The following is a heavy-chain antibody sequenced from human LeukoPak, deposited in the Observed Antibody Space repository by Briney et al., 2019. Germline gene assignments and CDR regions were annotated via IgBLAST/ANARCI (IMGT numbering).Heavy chain of an antibody. V-gene: IGHV3-23*01. CDR2: ISGSDGST. Sequence: GGSLRLSCAASGFTFSSYAMSWVRQAPGKGLEWVSAISGSDGSTYYADSVKGRFTISRDNSKNTLYLQMNSLRAEDTAVYYCAKALKQWLVQDFDYWGQGTLVTVSS. CDR1: GFTFSSYA. CDR3: AKALKQWLVQDFDY. J-gene: IGHJ4*02. D-gene: IGHD6-19*01.